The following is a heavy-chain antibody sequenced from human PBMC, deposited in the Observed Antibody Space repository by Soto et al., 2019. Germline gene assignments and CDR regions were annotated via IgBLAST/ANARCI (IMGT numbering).Heavy chain of an antibody. V-gene: IGHV3-21*01. CDR3: ASSIPAAYYYYYMDV. D-gene: IGHD2-2*01. J-gene: IGHJ6*03. CDR2: ISSSSSYI. CDR1: GFTFSSYS. Sequence: GGSLRLSCAASGFTFSSYSMNWVRQAPGKGLEWVSSISSSSSYIYYADSVKGRFTISRDNAKNSLYLQMNSLRAEDTAVYYCASSIPAAYYYYYMDVWGKGTTVTVSS.